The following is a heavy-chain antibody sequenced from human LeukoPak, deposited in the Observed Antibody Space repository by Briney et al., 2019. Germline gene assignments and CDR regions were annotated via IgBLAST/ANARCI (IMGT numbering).Heavy chain of an antibody. V-gene: IGHV4-39*07. D-gene: IGHD3-22*01. J-gene: IGHJ4*02. CDR3: ARGYYDSSGYLYYFDY. Sequence: PSETLSLTCTVSDGSISSSTSYWCWLRQSPVKGLEWIGSMYYSGITYYNPSLKSRVTISVDTSKNQFSLKLSSVTAADTAVYYCARGYYDSSGYLYYFDYWGQGTLVTVSS. CDR1: DGSISSSTSY. CDR2: MYYSGIT.